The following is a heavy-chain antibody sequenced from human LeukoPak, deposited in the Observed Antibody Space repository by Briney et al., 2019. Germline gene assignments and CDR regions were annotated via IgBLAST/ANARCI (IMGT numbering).Heavy chain of an antibody. Sequence: SETLSLTCAVYGGSFSGYYWSWIRQPPGKGLQWIGSIYYRGNTYYNPSLKSRVTMSVDTSKNQFSLRLTSVTAADTALYYCARDTIPPRNATEQKTGTYYWGQGTLVTVSS. D-gene: IGHD7-27*01. CDR1: GGSFSGYY. J-gene: IGHJ4*02. CDR2: IYYRGNT. V-gene: IGHV4-34*01. CDR3: ARDTIPPRNATEQKTGTYY.